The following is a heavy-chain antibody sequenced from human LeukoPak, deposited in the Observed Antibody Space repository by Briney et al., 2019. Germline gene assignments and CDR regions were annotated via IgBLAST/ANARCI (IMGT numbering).Heavy chain of an antibody. CDR1: GGSISSNNYF. CDR2: IYYSGSI. Sequence: PSETLSLTCTVSGGSISSNNYFWGWIRQPPGKGLEWIGDIYYSGSIKYNPSLKSRVTMSVDTSKNQFSLKLSSVTAADTAIYYCARENPSGYYNRPIDYWGQGTLVTVSS. V-gene: IGHV4-61*01. D-gene: IGHD3-22*01. J-gene: IGHJ4*02. CDR3: ARENPSGYYNRPIDY.